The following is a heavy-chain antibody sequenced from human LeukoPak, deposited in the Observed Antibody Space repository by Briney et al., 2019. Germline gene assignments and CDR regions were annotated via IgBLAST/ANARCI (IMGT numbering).Heavy chain of an antibody. J-gene: IGHJ6*04. V-gene: IGHV4-59*08. Sequence: PSETLSLTCTVSGCSLNGYYWGWIRQSPGKGLECIGYIHSSEGTAHNASLKSRLTISLDTSKNQFSLTLSSVTAADTAVYYCARHVYGEGMVVWGKGTTVTVSS. CDR1: GCSLNGYY. CDR3: ARHVYGEGMVV. D-gene: IGHD4-17*01. CDR2: IHSSEGT.